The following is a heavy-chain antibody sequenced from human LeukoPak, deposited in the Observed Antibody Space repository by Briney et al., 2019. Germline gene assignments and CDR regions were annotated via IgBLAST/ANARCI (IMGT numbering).Heavy chain of an antibody. Sequence: SETLSLTCTVSGGSISSYYWSWIRQPPGKGLEWIGYIYHTGHTEYNPSLKSRVSISLDTSKSQFSLKLSSVTAADTAVYYCARHRFGHLFDTWGQGTLVTVSS. J-gene: IGHJ4*02. CDR3: ARHRFGHLFDT. CDR2: IYHTGHT. CDR1: GGSISSYY. D-gene: IGHD3-16*01. V-gene: IGHV4-59*01.